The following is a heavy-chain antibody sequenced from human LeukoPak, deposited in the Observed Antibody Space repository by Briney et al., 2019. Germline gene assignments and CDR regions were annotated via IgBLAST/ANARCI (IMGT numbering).Heavy chain of an antibody. CDR1: GFTVSSNY. CDR3: AREGIAAAGFDY. Sequence: GGSLRLSCAPSGFTVSSNYMSWVRQAPGKGLEWVSVIHSGGSTYYPDSVKGRFTISRDNSKNTLYLQMNSLRAEGTAVYYCAREGIAAAGFDYWGQGTLVTVSS. CDR2: IHSGGST. J-gene: IGHJ4*02. V-gene: IGHV3-66*01. D-gene: IGHD6-13*01.